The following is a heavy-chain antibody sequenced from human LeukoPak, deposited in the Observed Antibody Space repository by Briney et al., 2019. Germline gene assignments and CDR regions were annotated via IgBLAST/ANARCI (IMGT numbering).Heavy chain of an antibody. CDR3: AKSRSRTYYDILTGLTDAFDI. V-gene: IGHV3-30*18. J-gene: IGHJ3*02. Sequence: GGSLRLSCAASGFTFSSYGMHWVRQAPGKGLEWVAVISYDGSNKYYADSVKGRFTISRDNSKDTLYLQMNSLRAEDTAVYYCAKSRSRTYYDILTGLTDAFDIWGQGTMVTVSS. CDR2: ISYDGSNK. D-gene: IGHD3-9*01. CDR1: GFTFSSYG.